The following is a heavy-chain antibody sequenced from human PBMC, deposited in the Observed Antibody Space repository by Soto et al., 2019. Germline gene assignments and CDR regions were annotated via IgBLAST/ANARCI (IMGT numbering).Heavy chain of an antibody. V-gene: IGHV1-69*13. CDR3: ARRMGGRYYYGMDV. D-gene: IGHD3-16*01. Sequence: SVRVSCKASGGTFSSYAISWVRQAPGQGLEWMGGIIPIFGTANYAQKFQGRLTITADESTSTAYMELSSLRSEDTAVYYCARRMGGRYYYGMDVWGQGTTVTVSS. CDR1: GGTFSSYA. CDR2: IIPIFGTA. J-gene: IGHJ6*02.